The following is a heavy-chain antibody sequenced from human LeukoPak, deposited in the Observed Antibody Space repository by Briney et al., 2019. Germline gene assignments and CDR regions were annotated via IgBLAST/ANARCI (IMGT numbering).Heavy chain of an antibody. CDR1: GFTFSSYG. V-gene: IGHV3-9*01. CDR2: ISWNSGSI. Sequence: GRSLRLSCAASGFTFSSYGMHWVRQPPGKGLEWVSGISWNSGSIDYADSVKGRFTISRDNAENTLFLQMNSLRPEDTAVYYCARGHAPAPRSAMDVWGQGTTVTVSS. CDR3: ARGHAPAPRSAMDV. J-gene: IGHJ6*02.